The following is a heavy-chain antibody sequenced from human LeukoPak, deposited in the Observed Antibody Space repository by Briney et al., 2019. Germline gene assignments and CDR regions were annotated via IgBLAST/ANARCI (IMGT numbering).Heavy chain of an antibody. CDR3: ARVVYSSDRYWYFDL. Sequence: ASVKVSCKASGYTFTGYYMHWVRQAPGQGLEWMGWINTNIGNPTYAQGLTGRFLFSLDTSVSTTYLQINSLKAEDTAVYYCARVVYSSDRYWYFDLWGRGTLVTVSS. D-gene: IGHD6-19*01. V-gene: IGHV7-4-1*02. CDR2: INTNIGNP. CDR1: GYTFTGYY. J-gene: IGHJ2*01.